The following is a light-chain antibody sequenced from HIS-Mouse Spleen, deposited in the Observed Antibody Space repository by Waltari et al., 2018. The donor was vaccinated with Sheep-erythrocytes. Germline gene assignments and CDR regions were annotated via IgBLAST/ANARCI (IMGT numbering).Light chain of an antibody. CDR1: QALLDSNGYNY. CDR3: MQARQTPLT. J-gene: IGKJ4*02. V-gene: IGKV2-28*01. Sequence: IVMTQSSLSLPVTPGEPASIPCSTTQALLDSNGYNYLDWYLQKPRQSPQLLIYLGSYRASGVPDRWSGSGSGTDFTLKISRVEAEDVGVYYCMQARQTPLTFGGGTKVEIK. CDR2: LGS.